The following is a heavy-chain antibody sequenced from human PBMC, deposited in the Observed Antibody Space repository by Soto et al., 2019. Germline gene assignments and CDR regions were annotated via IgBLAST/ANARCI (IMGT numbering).Heavy chain of an antibody. CDR3: ARDRTSSARVPVDY. CDR2: ISSSSSTI. D-gene: IGHD6-25*01. J-gene: IGHJ4*02. Sequence: EVQLVESGGGLVQPGGSLRLSCAASGFTFSSYSMNWVRQAPGKGLEWVSYISSSSSTIYYADSVKGRFTISRDNAKNSLYLQKNSMRAEDTAVYYCARDRTSSARVPVDYWGQGTLVTVSS. V-gene: IGHV3-48*01. CDR1: GFTFSSYS.